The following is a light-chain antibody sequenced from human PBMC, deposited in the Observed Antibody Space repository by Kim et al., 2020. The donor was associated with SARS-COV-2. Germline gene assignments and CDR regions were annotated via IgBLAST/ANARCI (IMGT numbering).Light chain of an antibody. Sequence: ASIGDRVILTCRASQSVDTWLAWYQQKTGKAPKLLIYDASTLESGVPARFSGRGSGTEFTLNISSMQPDDFATYYCQQYAGYIPTFGRGTKVDIK. J-gene: IGKJ1*01. CDR1: QSVDTW. V-gene: IGKV1-5*01. CDR3: QQYAGYIPT. CDR2: DAS.